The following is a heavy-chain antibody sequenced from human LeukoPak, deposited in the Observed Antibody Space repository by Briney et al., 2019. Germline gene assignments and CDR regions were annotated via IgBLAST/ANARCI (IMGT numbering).Heavy chain of an antibody. CDR2: IKQDGSEK. V-gene: IGHV3-7*03. J-gene: IGHJ4*02. CDR1: GFTFSSYW. CDR3: ARSPFSGSYYPYYFDY. Sequence: PGGSLRLSCAASGFTFSSYWMSWVRQAPGKGLEWVANIKQDGSEKYYVDSVKGRFTISRDNSKNTLYLQMNSLRAEDTAVYYCARSPFSGSYYPYYFDYWGQGTLVTVSS. D-gene: IGHD1-26*01.